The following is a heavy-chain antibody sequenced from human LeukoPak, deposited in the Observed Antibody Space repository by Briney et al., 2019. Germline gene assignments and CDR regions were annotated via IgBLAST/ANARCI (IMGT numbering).Heavy chain of an antibody. J-gene: IGHJ4*02. CDR3: AKDLGGPDY. Sequence: PGGSPRLSCAASGFTFSSYAMHWVRQAPGKGLEWVAVISYDGSNKYYADSVKGRFTISRDNSKNTLYLQMNSLRAEDTAVYYCAKDLGGPDYWGQGTLVTVSS. CDR1: GFTFSSYA. CDR2: ISYDGSNK. V-gene: IGHV3-30-3*01. D-gene: IGHD2-15*01.